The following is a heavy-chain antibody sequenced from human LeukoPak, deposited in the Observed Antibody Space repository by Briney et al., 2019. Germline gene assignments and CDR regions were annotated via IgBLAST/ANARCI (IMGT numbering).Heavy chain of an antibody. V-gene: IGHV3-21*01. CDR3: AREDTSSAFPPDY. D-gene: IGHD6-25*01. J-gene: IGHJ4*02. CDR2: ISSRSTFI. Sequence: GGSLRLSCGASGFTFSTYSMNWVRQAPGKGLEWVSSISSRSTFIYYADSVKGRFTISRDNAKSSLYLQMNGLRAEDTAVYYCAREDTSSAFPPDYWGQGTLVTVSS. CDR1: GFTFSTYS.